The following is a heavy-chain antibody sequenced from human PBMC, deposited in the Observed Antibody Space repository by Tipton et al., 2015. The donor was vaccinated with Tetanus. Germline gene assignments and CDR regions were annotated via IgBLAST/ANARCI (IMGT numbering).Heavy chain of an antibody. CDR2: IAFDGKNE. CDR3: AKDFQRARIRFFDS. D-gene: IGHD2-15*01. Sequence: RSLRLSCAASGFRFSYSGMHWVRQAPGKGLEWVAVIAFDGKNERYADSVKGRFIISRDNSKNTLYLQMNSLRPEDTAVYYCAKDFQRARIRFFDSWGQGTQVTASS. J-gene: IGHJ4*02. V-gene: IGHV3-30*18. CDR1: GFRFSYSG.